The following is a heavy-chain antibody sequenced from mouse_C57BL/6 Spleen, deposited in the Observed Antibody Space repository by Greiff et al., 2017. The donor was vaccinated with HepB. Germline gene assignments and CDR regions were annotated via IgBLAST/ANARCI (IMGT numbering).Heavy chain of an antibody. J-gene: IGHJ3*01. CDR3: ERELYYGNYGFAY. D-gene: IGHD2-1*01. CDR2: IYPRDGST. Sequence: VQLQQSDAELVKPGASVKISCKVSGYTFTDHTIHWMKQRPEQGLEWIGYIYPRDGSTKYNEKFKGKATLTADKSSSTAYMQLNSLTSEDSAVYVCERELYYGNYGFAYWGQGTLVTVSA. V-gene: IGHV1-78*01. CDR1: GYTFTDHT.